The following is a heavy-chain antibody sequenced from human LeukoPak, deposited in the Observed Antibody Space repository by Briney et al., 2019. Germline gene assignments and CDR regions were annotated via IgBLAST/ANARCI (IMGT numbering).Heavy chain of an antibody. Sequence: SETLSLTCTVSGGSISSYFWSWIRQPPGKGLEWIGYIYYGGSTNYNPSLESRVTMSVDTSKNQFSLKLSSVTAADTAVYYCARIDRAVAGTIDYWGQGTLVTVSS. V-gene: IGHV4-59*08. CDR1: GGSISSYF. J-gene: IGHJ4*02. CDR2: IYYGGST. CDR3: ARIDRAVAGTIDY. D-gene: IGHD6-19*01.